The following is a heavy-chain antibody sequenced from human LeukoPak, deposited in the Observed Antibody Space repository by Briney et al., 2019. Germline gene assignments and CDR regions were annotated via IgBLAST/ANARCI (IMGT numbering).Heavy chain of an antibody. CDR1: GGSISSYY. J-gene: IGHJ4*02. CDR3: ARGRPGDLDY. D-gene: IGHD1-1*01. V-gene: IGHV4-59*01. Sequence: SETLSLTCTVSGGSISSYYWSWIRQPPGKGLEWIGYIYYSGSTNYNPSLKSRVTISVDTSKNQISLKLSSVSAADTAVHYCARGRPGDLDYWGQGTLVTVSS. CDR2: IYYSGST.